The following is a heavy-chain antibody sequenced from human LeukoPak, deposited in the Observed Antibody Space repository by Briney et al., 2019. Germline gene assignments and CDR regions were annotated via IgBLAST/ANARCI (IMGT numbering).Heavy chain of an antibody. J-gene: IGHJ3*02. D-gene: IGHD2-15*01. CDR2: INPNSGGT. CDR1: GYTFTGYY. Sequence: ASVKVSCKASGYTFTGYYMHWVRPAPGQGLEWMGWINPNSGGTNYAQKFQGRVTMTRDTSISTAYMELSRLRSDDTAVYYCASVRGYCSGGSCYPDAFDIWGQGTMVTVSS. V-gene: IGHV1-2*02. CDR3: ASVRGYCSGGSCYPDAFDI.